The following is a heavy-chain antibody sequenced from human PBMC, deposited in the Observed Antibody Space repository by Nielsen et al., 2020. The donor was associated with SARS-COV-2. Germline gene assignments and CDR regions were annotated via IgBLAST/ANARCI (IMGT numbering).Heavy chain of an antibody. V-gene: IGHV4-39*01. D-gene: IGHD2-15*01. J-gene: IGHJ4*02. Sequence: SETLSLTCTVSGGSSSSSDYYWGWIRQPPGKGLEWIGSIYYSGSTYYNPSLKSRVTISVDTSKNQFSLKLSSVTAADTAVYYCARQALGYCSGGSCPDHIDYWGQGTLVTVSS. CDR3: ARQALGYCSGGSCPDHIDY. CDR1: GGSSSSSDYY. CDR2: IYYSGST.